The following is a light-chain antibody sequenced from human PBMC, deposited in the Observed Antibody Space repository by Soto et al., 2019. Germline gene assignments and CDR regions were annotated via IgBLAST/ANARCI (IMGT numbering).Light chain of an antibody. J-gene: IGLJ3*02. CDR2: GNS. V-gene: IGLV1-40*01. CDR1: SSNIGAGYD. CDR3: QSYDSSLSAWV. Sequence: QAVVTQPPSVSVAPGQRVTISCTESSSNIGAGYDVHWYQQLPGTAPKLLIYGNSNQPSGVPDRFSGSKSGTSASLAITGLQAEDEADYYCQSYDSSLSAWVFGGGTKLTVL.